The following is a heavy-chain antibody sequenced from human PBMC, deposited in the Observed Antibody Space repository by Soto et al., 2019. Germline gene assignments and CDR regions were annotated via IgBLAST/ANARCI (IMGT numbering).Heavy chain of an antibody. CDR3: VCVERSLDY. CDR2: ISSDATIT. V-gene: IGHV3-74*01. Sequence: EVQLVESGGGLVQPGGSLRLSCAASGFTFSTYWMHWVRKAQGKGLVWVSRISSDATITNYGDSVRGLFTISRDNTKNPLYLQMTSLTVDDSALYYCVCVERSLDYWCQGTLVTVSS. CDR1: GFTFSTYW. D-gene: IGHD6-25*01. J-gene: IGHJ4*02.